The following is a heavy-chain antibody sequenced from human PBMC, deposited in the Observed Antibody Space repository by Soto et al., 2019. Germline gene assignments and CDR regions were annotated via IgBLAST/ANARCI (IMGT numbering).Heavy chain of an antibody. J-gene: IGHJ6*01. V-gene: IGHV5-51*01. CDR2: IYPGDPDT. CDR3: GRSYRSGGNLYYLAMDV. CDR1: GYRFNSFW. D-gene: IGHD2-15*01. Sequence: PGESLKISCKASGYRFNSFWIGWVRQMPGKGLEWMGIIYPGDPDTIYSPSFQGQVTISADKSFNTAYLQWSSLKASDTAMYYCGRSYRSGGNLYYLAMDVWGQGTTVRVSS.